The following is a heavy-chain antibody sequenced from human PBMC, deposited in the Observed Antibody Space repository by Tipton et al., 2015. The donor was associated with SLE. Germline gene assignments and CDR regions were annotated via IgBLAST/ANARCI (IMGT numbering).Heavy chain of an antibody. V-gene: IGHV4-39*07. D-gene: IGHD3-22*01. CDR3: ARAPYYYDSSGYAFDI. CDR2: INHSGST. Sequence: TLSLTCTVSGGSISSGGYYWSWIRQPPGKGLEWIGEINHSGSTYYNPSLKSRVTISVDTSKNQFSLKLSSVTAADTAVYYCARAPYYYDSSGYAFDIWGQGTMVTVSS. CDR1: GGSISSGGYY. J-gene: IGHJ3*02.